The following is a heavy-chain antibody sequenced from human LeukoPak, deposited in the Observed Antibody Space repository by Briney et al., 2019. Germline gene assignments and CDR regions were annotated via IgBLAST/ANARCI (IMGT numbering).Heavy chain of an antibody. CDR2: IIPIFGTA. CDR1: GGTFSSYA. CDR3: ARVYGDYVSRDWFDP. D-gene: IGHD4-17*01. Sequence: ASVKVSCKASGGTFSSYAISWVRQAPGQGLEWMGGIIPIFGTANYAQKLQGRVTMTTDTSTSTAYMELRSLRSDDTAVYYCARVYGDYVSRDWFDPWGQGTLVTVSS. J-gene: IGHJ5*02. V-gene: IGHV1-69*05.